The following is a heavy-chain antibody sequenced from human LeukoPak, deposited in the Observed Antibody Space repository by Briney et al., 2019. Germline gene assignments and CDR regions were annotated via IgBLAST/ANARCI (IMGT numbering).Heavy chain of an antibody. CDR3: ARDNYYDSSGYLGGIDY. CDR2: ISSSSSYI. D-gene: IGHD3-22*01. CDR1: GFTFSSYS. V-gene: IGHV3-21*01. J-gene: IGHJ4*02. Sequence: GGSLGLSCAASGFTFSSYSMNWVRQAPGKGLEWVSSISSSSSYIYYADSVKGRFTISRDNAKNSLYLQMNSLRAEDTAVYYCARDNYYDSSGYLGGIDYWGQGTLVTVSS.